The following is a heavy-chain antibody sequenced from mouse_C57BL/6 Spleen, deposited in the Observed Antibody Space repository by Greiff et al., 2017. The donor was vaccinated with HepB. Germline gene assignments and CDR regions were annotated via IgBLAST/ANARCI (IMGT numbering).Heavy chain of an antibody. V-gene: IGHV14-4*01. CDR3: TSYYGSSYDYFDY. D-gene: IGHD1-1*01. J-gene: IGHJ2*01. CDR1: GFNIKDDY. CDR2: IDPENGDT. Sequence: EVQLQQSGAELVRPGASVKLSCTASGFNIKDDYMHWVKQRPEQGLEWIGWIDPENGDTEYASKFQGKATITADTSSNTAYMQLSSLKSEDTAVYYCTSYYGSSYDYFDYWGQGTTLTVSS.